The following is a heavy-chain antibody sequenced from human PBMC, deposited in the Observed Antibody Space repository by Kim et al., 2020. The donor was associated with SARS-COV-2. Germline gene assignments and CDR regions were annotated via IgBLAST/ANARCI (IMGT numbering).Heavy chain of an antibody. J-gene: IGHJ5*02. V-gene: IGHV3-74*01. Sequence: SYADSVKGRFTISRDNAKNTLYLQMNSLRAEDTAVYYCARLSGLDWFDPWGQGTLVTVSS. D-gene: IGHD3-10*01. CDR3: ARLSGLDWFDP.